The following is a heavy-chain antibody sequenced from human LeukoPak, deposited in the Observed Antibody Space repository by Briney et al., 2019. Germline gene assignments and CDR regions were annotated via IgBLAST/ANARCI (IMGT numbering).Heavy chain of an antibody. CDR2: INPNSGGT. D-gene: IGHD3-9*01. V-gene: IGHV1-2*06. Sequence: ASVKVSCKASGHTFTGYYMHWVRQAPGQGLEWMGRINPNSGGTNYAQKFQGRVTMTRDTSISTAYMELSRLRPDDTAVYYCARDGDIDAFDIWGQGTMVTVSS. CDR1: GHTFTGYY. J-gene: IGHJ3*02. CDR3: ARDGDIDAFDI.